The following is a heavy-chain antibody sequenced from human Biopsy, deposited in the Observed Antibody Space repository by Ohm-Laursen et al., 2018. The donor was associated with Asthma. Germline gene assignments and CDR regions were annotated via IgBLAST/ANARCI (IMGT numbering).Heavy chain of an antibody. Sequence: SLRLSCAASGFTFDDYAMHWVRQAPGKGPEWVSGVSWNSGSIDYADSVKGRFTISRDNGKNSLYLQMNSLRGADTALYYCVKDIRLQLWGFDSWGQGTLVTVSS. CDR3: VKDIRLQLWGFDS. CDR1: GFTFDDYA. CDR2: VSWNSGSI. V-gene: IGHV3-9*01. D-gene: IGHD6-13*01. J-gene: IGHJ4*02.